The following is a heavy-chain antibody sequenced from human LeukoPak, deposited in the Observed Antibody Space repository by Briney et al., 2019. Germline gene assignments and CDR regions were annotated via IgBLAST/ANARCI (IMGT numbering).Heavy chain of an antibody. J-gene: IGHJ3*02. CDR1: GGSISSYY. Sequence: PSETLSLTCTVSGGSISSYYWSWIRQPAGKGLEWIGRIYTSGSTNYNPSLKSRVTMSVDTSKNQFSLKLSSVTAADTAVYYCASRCSSTSCSPDAFDIWGQGTMVTVSS. CDR2: IYTSGST. CDR3: ASRCSSTSCSPDAFDI. V-gene: IGHV4-4*07. D-gene: IGHD2-2*01.